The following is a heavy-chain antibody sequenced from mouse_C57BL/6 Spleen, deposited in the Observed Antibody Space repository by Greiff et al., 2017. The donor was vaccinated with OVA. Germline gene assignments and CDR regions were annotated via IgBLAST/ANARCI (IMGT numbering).Heavy chain of an antibody. V-gene: IGHV1-64*01. CDR2: LNPNRGST. CDR1: GYTFTSYW. J-gene: IGHJ1*03. D-gene: IGHD1-1*01. CDR3: ARYYYYGSSHWYCDV. Sequence: VQLQQPGAELVKPGASVKLSCKASGYTFTSYWMHWVKQRPGQGLEWIGMLNPNRGSTKYNEKFKSKATLTVDKSSSTAYMQLSSQTSDDSAFYYCARYYYYGSSHWYCDVWGTGTTVTVSS.